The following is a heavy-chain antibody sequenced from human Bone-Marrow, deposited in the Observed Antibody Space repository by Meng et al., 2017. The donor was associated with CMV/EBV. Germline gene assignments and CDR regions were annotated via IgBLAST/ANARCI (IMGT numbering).Heavy chain of an antibody. CDR3: AKALTGGFEVLYGRDV. CDR2: VSGSGTYT. J-gene: IGHJ6*02. CDR1: GFTFSSYS. V-gene: IGHV3-21*04. D-gene: IGHD3-16*01. Sequence: GESLKISCAASGFTFSSYSMNWVRQAPGKGLEWVSSVSGSGTYTYYADSVKGRFTIARDNAKNSLYLQMNSLRPEDTAGSYCAKALTGGFEVLYGRDVWCQGTRVTVSS.